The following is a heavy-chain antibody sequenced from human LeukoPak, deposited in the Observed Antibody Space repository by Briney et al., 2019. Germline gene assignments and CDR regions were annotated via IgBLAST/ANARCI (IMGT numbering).Heavy chain of an antibody. J-gene: IGHJ4*02. D-gene: IGHD3/OR15-3a*01. V-gene: IGHV3-7*01. CDR3: ARWTGGYDY. Sequence: GRSLRLSCAASGLTFSTYGMHWVRQAPGKGLEWVANIKQDGSEKYYVDSVKGRFTISRDNAKNSLYLQMNSLRAEDTAVYYCARWTGGYDYWGQGTLVTVSS. CDR2: IKQDGSEK. CDR1: GLTFSTYG.